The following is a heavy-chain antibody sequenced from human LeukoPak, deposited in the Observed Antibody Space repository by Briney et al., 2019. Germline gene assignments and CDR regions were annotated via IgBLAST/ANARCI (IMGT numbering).Heavy chain of an antibody. CDR3: ARGGNTIFGVITLFDC. CDR1: GFTFSSYA. D-gene: IGHD3-3*01. Sequence: PGGSLRLSCAASGFTFSSYAMSWVRQAPGKGLEWVSAISGSGGSTYYADSVKGRFTVSRDNSKNTLYLQMNSLRAEDTAVYYCARGGNTIFGVITLFDCWGQGTLVTVSS. CDR2: ISGSGGST. J-gene: IGHJ4*02. V-gene: IGHV3-23*01.